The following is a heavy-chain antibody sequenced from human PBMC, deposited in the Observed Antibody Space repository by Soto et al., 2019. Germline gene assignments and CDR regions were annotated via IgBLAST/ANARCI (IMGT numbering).Heavy chain of an antibody. D-gene: IGHD2-15*01. V-gene: IGHV3-23*01. CDR2: ISGSGGST. CDR3: ARDGVDAGLYFDY. CDR1: GFTFSSYA. J-gene: IGHJ4*02. Sequence: GGSLRLSCAASGFTFSSYAMSWVRQAPGKGLEWVSAISGSGGSTYYADSVKGRFTISRDNAKNSLYLQVNSLRVEDTAVYYCARDGVDAGLYFDYWGQGALVIVSS.